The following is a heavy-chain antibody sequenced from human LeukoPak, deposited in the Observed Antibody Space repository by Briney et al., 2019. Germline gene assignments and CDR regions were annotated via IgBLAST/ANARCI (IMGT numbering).Heavy chain of an antibody. V-gene: IGHV5-51*01. CDR1: GYSFTSYW. J-gene: IGHJ1*01. Sequence: GESLKISCKGSGYSFTSYWIGWVRQMPGKGLEWMGIIYPGDSDTRYSPSFQGQVTISADKSISTAYLQWSSLKASDTAMYYCARNQAYCGGDCYSLWYFQHWGQGTLVTVSS. CDR2: IYPGDSDT. D-gene: IGHD2-21*02. CDR3: ARNQAYCGGDCYSLWYFQH.